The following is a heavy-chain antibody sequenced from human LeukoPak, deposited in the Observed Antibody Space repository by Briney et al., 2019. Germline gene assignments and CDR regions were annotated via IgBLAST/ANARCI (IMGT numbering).Heavy chain of an antibody. J-gene: IGHJ4*02. D-gene: IGHD6-19*01. V-gene: IGHV4-59*11. CDR1: GGSISSHY. CDR2: IHYTGRT. Sequence: SETLSFTCAVSGGSISSHYWSWLRQPPGEGLEWIAYIHYTGRTNYNPSLKGRVTISVDTSNSQFSLNLNSVTAADTAVYYCARGAGWYDYWGQGTLVTVSS. CDR3: ARGAGWYDY.